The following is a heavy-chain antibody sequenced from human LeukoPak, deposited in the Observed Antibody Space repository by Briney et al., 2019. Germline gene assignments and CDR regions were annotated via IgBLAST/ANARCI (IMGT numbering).Heavy chain of an antibody. CDR2: IYPGDSDT. Sequence: GESLKISCKGSGYSFTSYWIGWVRQMPGKGLEWMGIIYPGDSDTRYSPSFQGQVTISADKSISTAYLQWSSLKASDTATYYCARKYYYDSSGWVAFDIWGQGTTVTVSS. J-gene: IGHJ3*02. D-gene: IGHD3-22*01. CDR1: GYSFTSYW. V-gene: IGHV5-51*01. CDR3: ARKYYYDSSGWVAFDI.